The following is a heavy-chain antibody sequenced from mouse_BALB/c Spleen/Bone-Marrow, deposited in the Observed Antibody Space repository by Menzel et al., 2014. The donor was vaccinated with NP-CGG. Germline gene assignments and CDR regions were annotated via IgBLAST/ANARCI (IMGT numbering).Heavy chain of an antibody. CDR1: GFTFXTYG. J-gene: IGHJ3*01. V-gene: IGHV5-6-3*01. Sequence: EVKVVESGGGLVQPGGSLKLSCAASGFTFXTYGMSWVRQTPDKRLELVASINNNGGSTYYPDSVKGRFTISRDNAKNTLYLQMSSLKSEDTAMYYCARDHVVGYWGQGTLVTVSA. CDR2: INNNGGST. CDR3: ARDHVVGY.